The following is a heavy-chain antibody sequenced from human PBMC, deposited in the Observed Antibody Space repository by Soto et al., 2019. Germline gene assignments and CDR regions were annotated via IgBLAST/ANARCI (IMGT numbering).Heavy chain of an antibody. V-gene: IGHV4-4*02. D-gene: IGHD3-10*01. CDR3: GGVLNLLRGRNY. CDR2: IYHDGST. Sequence: SETLSLTCTVSGGSISSNWWSWVRQPPGKGLEWIGEIYHDGSTSYNPSLRSRVTISVDKSKNQFSLKLSSVTAADTAVYYCGGVLNLLRGRNYWGQGPRVPVS. CDR1: GGSISSNW. J-gene: IGHJ4*02.